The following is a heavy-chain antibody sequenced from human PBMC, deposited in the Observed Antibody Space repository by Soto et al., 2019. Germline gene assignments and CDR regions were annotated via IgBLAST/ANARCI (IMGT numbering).Heavy chain of an antibody. Sequence: QVQLVQSGAEVKKPGSSVTVSCKASGGTFSSYTISWVRQAPGQGLEWMAGISPIFGTPIYAQKFQDRVTITADDSTRTAYMEMNRLTSADTAVYYCARVVVGSRLSLDYWGQGTLVTISS. V-gene: IGHV1-69*01. J-gene: IGHJ4*02. D-gene: IGHD1-26*01. CDR2: ISPIFGTP. CDR1: GGTFSSYT. CDR3: ARVVVGSRLSLDY.